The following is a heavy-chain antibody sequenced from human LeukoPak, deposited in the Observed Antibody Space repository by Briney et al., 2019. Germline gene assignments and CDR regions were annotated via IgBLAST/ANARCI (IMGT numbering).Heavy chain of an antibody. CDR3: ARNYNRFYYYMDV. Sequence: SETLSLTCTVSGGSISTYYWSWIRQPPGKGLEWIGEINHSGSTNYNPSLKSRVTISVDTSKNQFSLKLSSVTAADTAVYYCARNYNRFYYYMDVWGKGTTVTVSS. D-gene: IGHD5-24*01. J-gene: IGHJ6*03. CDR1: GGSISTYY. CDR2: INHSGST. V-gene: IGHV4-34*01.